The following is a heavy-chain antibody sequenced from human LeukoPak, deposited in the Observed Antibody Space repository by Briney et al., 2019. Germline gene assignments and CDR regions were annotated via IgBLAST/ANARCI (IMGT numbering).Heavy chain of an antibody. Sequence: PGASVKVSCKASGYTFTGYYMHWVRQAPGQGLEWMGRIIPILGIANYAQKFQGRVTITADKSTSTAYMELSSLRSEDTAVYYCARGLPHSGYVQNWFDPWGQGTLVTVSS. V-gene: IGHV1-69*04. CDR1: GYTFTGYY. J-gene: IGHJ5*02. CDR2: IIPILGIA. D-gene: IGHD5-12*01. CDR3: ARGLPHSGYVQNWFDP.